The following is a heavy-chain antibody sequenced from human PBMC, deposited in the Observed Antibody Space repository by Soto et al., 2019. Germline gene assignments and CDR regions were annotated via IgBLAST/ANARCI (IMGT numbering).Heavy chain of an antibody. V-gene: IGHV3-30-3*01. Sequence: QVQLVESGGGVVQPGRSLRLSCAASGFSFSSCAMHWVRQAPGKGLEWVAVISHDGSNKYYADSVKGRFTISRDNSKNTLYLPMNSLRPEDTAVYYCARVSIAVAGIAYYFDYWGQGTLVTVSS. D-gene: IGHD6-19*01. CDR1: GFSFSSCA. CDR3: ARVSIAVAGIAYYFDY. J-gene: IGHJ4*02. CDR2: ISHDGSNK.